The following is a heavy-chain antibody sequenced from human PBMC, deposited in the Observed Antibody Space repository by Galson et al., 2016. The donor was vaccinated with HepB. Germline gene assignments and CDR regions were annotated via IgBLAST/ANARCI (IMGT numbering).Heavy chain of an antibody. V-gene: IGHV4-39*07. CDR2: IYFSGRT. CDR1: GDSISSISYY. J-gene: IGHJ4*02. D-gene: IGHD1-26*01. CDR3: ASTSMGSTGIDY. Sequence: SETLSLTCTVSGDSISSISYYWGWIRQPPGKGLEWIGSIYFSGRTYYNPSLKSRVTISADSSKNQFSLRLTSVTAADTAAYYCASTSMGSTGIDYWGQGPLVTVSS.